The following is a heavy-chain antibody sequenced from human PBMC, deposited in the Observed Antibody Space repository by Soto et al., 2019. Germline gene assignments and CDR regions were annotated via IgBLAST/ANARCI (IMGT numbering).Heavy chain of an antibody. CDR2: IYPGDSDT. CDR3: AGGGVRGVITRTRDYYGMDV. Sequence: RGESLKSSCKGSGYSFTSYWMGWVRQMPGKGLEWMGIIYPGDSDTRYSPSFQGQVTISADKSISTAYLQWSSLKASDTAMYYCAGGGVRGVITRTRDYYGMDVWGQGTTVTVSS. J-gene: IGHJ6*02. CDR1: GYSFTSYW. D-gene: IGHD3-10*01. V-gene: IGHV5-51*01.